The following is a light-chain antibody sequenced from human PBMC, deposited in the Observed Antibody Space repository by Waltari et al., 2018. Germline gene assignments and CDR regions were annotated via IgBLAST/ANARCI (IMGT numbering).Light chain of an antibody. V-gene: IGLV2-14*03. CDR3: SSYKGSSTL. CDR2: DVT. J-gene: IGLJ2*01. Sequence: QSALTQPVSVSGSPGQSITISCTGTSSDVGGFNYVSWYQQHPGKAPKLLIYDVTNRPSGVSNRFSGSKSANTASLTISGLQAEDEADYYCSSYKGSSTLFGGGTKLTVL. CDR1: SSDVGGFNY.